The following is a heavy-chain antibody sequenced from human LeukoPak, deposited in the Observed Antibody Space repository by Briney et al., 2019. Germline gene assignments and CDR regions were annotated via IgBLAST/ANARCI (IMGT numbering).Heavy chain of an antibody. Sequence: LSGASLRPSCPASGFTLSSHAMHSVRQAPGNGLESVSAISSNGGSTYYANSVKGRFTVSRDNSKNTLYLQMGSLRAEDMAVYYCARVRYSYAHADLDYWGQGALVTVSS. CDR2: ISSNGGST. J-gene: IGHJ4*02. CDR3: ARVRYSYAHADLDY. D-gene: IGHD5-18*01. CDR1: GFTLSSHA. V-gene: IGHV3-64*01.